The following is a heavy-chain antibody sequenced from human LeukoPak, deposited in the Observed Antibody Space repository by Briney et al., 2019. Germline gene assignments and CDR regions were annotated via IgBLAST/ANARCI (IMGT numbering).Heavy chain of an antibody. J-gene: IGHJ4*02. CDR3: AKDSCSTFSCYNGFDN. CDR2: IIPILGIA. Sequence: GSSVKVSCKASGGTFSSYAISWVRQAPGQGLEWMGRIIPILGIANYAQKFQGRVTITADKSTSTAYMELSSLRSEDTAVYYCAKDSCSTFSCYNGFDNWGQGTLVTVSS. V-gene: IGHV1-69*04. D-gene: IGHD2-2*02. CDR1: GGTFSSYA.